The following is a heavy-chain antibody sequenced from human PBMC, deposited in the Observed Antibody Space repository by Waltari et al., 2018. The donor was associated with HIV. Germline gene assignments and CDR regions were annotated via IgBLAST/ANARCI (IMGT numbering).Heavy chain of an antibody. J-gene: IGHJ4*02. D-gene: IGHD6-13*01. CDR1: GFTFSSYG. V-gene: IGHV3-33*01. Sequence: QVQLVESGGGVVQPGRSLRLSCAASGFTFSSYGMHWVRQAPGKGLEWVAVIWYDGSNKYYADSVKGRFTISRDNSKNTLYLQMNSLRAEDTAVYYCARDLRAAAADYWGQGTLVTVSS. CDR2: IWYDGSNK. CDR3: ARDLRAAAADY.